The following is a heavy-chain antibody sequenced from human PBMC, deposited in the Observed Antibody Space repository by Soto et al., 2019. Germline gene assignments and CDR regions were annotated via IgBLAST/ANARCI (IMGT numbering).Heavy chain of an antibody. CDR2: INQSGTT. Sequence: SETLSLTCGVYGGSFSGYYWSWLRQPPGKGLEWIGEINQSGTTNYNPSLKSRATISIDTSENRFSLKLNSVTAADTALYYCARQDEILTGYVGYMDVWGRGTTVTVSS. CDR1: GGSFSGYY. V-gene: IGHV4-34*01. J-gene: IGHJ6*03. D-gene: IGHD3-9*01. CDR3: ARQDEILTGYVGYMDV.